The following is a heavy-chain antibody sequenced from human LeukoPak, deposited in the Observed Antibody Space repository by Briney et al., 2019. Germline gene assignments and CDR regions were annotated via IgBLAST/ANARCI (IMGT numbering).Heavy chain of an antibody. D-gene: IGHD6-19*01. CDR3: AREGPYSSGWDLDY. CDR2: IIPIFGTA. J-gene: IGHJ4*02. CDR1: RGTFSSYA. V-gene: IGHV1-69*13. Sequence: ASVKVSCKASRGTFSSYAISWVRQAPGQGLEWMGGIIPIFGTANYAQKFQGRVTITADESTSTAYMELSSLRSEDTAVYYCAREGPYSSGWDLDYWGQGTLVTVSS.